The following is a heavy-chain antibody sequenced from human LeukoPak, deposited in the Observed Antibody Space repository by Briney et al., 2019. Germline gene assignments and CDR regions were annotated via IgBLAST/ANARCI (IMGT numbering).Heavy chain of an antibody. V-gene: IGHV3-48*01. CDR1: GFTFSSYS. D-gene: IGHD2-15*01. CDR2: ISSSSSTI. J-gene: IGHJ4*02. Sequence: GGSLRLSCAASGFTFSSYSMNWVRQAPGKGLEWVSYISSSSSTIYYADSVKGRFTISRDNAKNSLYLQMNSLRAEDTAVYYCASQYCSGGCCYQGTSNYWGQGTLVTVSS. CDR3: ASQYCSGGCCYQGTSNY.